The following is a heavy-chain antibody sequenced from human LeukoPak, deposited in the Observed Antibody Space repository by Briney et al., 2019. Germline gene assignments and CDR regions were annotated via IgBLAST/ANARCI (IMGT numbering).Heavy chain of an antibody. D-gene: IGHD4-17*01. CDR3: AKELYGVCNCDC. Sequence: SGGTLSLSCAAYGFTFTNYAMTWVRQAPGKGLEWILNINGSDESTYYPYPGRGRLTIISANTKNTLCLQMNSLRAEDTAVYYCAKELYGVCNCDCGGQGTLVTVSS. J-gene: IGHJ4*02. CDR2: INGSDEST. V-gene: IGHV3-23*01. CDR1: GFTFTNYA.